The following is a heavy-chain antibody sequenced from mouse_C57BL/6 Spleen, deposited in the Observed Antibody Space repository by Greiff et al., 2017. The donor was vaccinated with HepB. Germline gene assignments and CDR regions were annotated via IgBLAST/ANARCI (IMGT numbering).Heavy chain of an antibody. J-gene: IGHJ3*01. V-gene: IGHV1-9*01. CDR3: ASPYGSSPWFAY. CDR2: ILPGSGST. D-gene: IGHD1-1*01. Sequence: VQLQQSGAELMKPGASVKLSCKATGYTFTGYWIEWVKQRPGHGLEWIGEILPGSGSTNYNEKFKGKATFTADTSSNTAYIQLSSLTTEDSAIYYCASPYGSSPWFAYWGQGTLVTVSA. CDR1: GYTFTGYW.